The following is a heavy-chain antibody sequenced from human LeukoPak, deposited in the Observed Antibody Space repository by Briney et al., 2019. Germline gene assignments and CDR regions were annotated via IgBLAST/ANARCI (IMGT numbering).Heavy chain of an antibody. CDR2: IYSGGST. V-gene: IGHV3-66*01. D-gene: IGHD4-23*01. Sequence: PGGSLRLSCAASRFTVSSNYMSWVRQAPGKGLEWVSVIYSGGSTYYADSVKGRFTISRDNSKNTLYLQMNSLRAEDTAVYYCARDRFGYGGNSGLWGQGTLVTVSS. CDR1: RFTVSSNY. CDR3: ARDRFGYGGNSGL. J-gene: IGHJ4*02.